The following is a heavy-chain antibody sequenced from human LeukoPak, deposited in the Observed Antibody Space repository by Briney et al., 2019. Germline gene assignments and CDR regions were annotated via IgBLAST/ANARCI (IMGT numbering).Heavy chain of an antibody. J-gene: IGHJ1*01. CDR2: IYYSGST. CDR3: ATREDRGGYFIHDSEYFHH. V-gene: IGHV4-31*03. Sequence: SETLSLTCTVSGGSISSGGYYWSWIRQHPGKGLEWIGYIYYSGSTYYNPSLKSRITISVDTSKNQFSLKLSSVTAADTAVYYCATREDRGGYFIHDSEYFHHWGQGTLVTVSS. D-gene: IGHD3-22*01. CDR1: GGSISSGGYY.